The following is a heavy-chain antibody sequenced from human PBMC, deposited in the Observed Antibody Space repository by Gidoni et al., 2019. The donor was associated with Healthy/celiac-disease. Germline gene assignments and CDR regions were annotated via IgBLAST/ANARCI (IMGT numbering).Heavy chain of an antibody. Sequence: VQLVASGGGLVQPGGSLRLSCAASGFTVSSHYLSWVRQAPGKGLEWVSVIYSGGSTYYADSVKGRFTISRDNSKNTLYLQMNSLRAEDTAVYYCARTHYDFWSGYGSYYYYGMDVWGQGTTVTVSS. V-gene: IGHV3-66*01. J-gene: IGHJ6*02. CDR3: ARTHYDFWSGYGSYYYYGMDV. CDR1: GFTVSSHY. CDR2: IYSGGST. D-gene: IGHD3-3*01.